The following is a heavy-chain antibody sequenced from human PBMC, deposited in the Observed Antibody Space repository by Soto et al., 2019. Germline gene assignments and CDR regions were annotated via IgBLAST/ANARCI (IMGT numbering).Heavy chain of an antibody. V-gene: IGHV4-59*08. CDR2: IYYSGST. Sequence: SETLSLTCTVSGGSISSYYWSWIRQPPGKGLEWIGYIYYSGSTNYNPPLKSRVTISVDTSKNQFSLKLSSVTAADTAVYYCARHYLWFGELYLRDAFDIWGQGTMVTVSS. D-gene: IGHD3-10*01. CDR3: ARHYLWFGELYLRDAFDI. J-gene: IGHJ3*02. CDR1: GGSISSYY.